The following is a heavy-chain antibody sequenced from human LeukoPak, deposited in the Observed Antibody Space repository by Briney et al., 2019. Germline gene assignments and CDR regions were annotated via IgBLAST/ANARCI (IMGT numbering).Heavy chain of an antibody. V-gene: IGHV3-49*04. Sequence: GSLRLSCTASGFTFGDYAMTWVRQAPGQGLEWVGFIRIKIYDGTPEYAASVKGRFTISRDDSKGVAYLQMNSLKTEDIAVYYCTRDETPYYWGQGTLVTVSS. J-gene: IGHJ4*02. CDR1: GFTFGDYA. CDR2: IRIKIYDGTP. CDR3: TRDETPYY.